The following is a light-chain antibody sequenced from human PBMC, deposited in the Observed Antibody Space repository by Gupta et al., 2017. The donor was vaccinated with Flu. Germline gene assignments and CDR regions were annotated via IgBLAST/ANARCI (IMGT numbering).Light chain of an antibody. CDR2: WAS. J-gene: IGKJ2*03. V-gene: IGKV4-1*01. Sequence: DIVMTQSPDSLVVSLGGTATINCRSSQSIFDSSDNKDYLAWYQQKPGQPPKLLIYWASTRESGVPDRFSGSGSGTDFSLSVSRLQAEDAAVYYCHQDNNTPYSFGQGTKLEI. CDR3: HQDNNTPYS. CDR1: QSIFDSSDNKDY.